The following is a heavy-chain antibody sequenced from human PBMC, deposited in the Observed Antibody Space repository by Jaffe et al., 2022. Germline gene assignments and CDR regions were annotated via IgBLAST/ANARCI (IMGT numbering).Heavy chain of an antibody. J-gene: IGHJ4*02. V-gene: IGHV1-2*05. CDR1: GYTFSGNF. CDR3: ARADSYYFDN. Sequence: QVQLVQSGAEVKKPGASVKVSCKTSGYTFSGNFIHWVRQAPGQGLEWLGRINPNSGGTDYAQSFQGRVTLTRDTSIATAYMELSRLISDDTGVYYCARADSYYFDNWGQGTLVTVSS. CDR2: INPNSGGT. D-gene: IGHD2-21*01.